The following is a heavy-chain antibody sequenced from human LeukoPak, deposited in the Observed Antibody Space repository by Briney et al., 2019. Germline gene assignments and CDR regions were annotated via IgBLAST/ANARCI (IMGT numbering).Heavy chain of an antibody. CDR1: GYSISSGYY. Sequence: SETLSLTCTVSGYSISSGYYWGWIRPPPGKGLEWIGSIYHSGSTYYNPSVKSRVTISVDTSKNQFSLKLSSVTAADTAVYYCARVLEAEWLADYWGQGTLVTVSS. V-gene: IGHV4-38-2*02. CDR3: ARVLEAEWLADY. D-gene: IGHD3-3*01. CDR2: IYHSGST. J-gene: IGHJ4*02.